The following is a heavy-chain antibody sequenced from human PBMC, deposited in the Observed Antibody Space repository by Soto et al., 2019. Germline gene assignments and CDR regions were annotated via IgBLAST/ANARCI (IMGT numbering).Heavy chain of an antibody. D-gene: IGHD6-19*01. Sequence: QVQLVESGGGVVQPGRSLKLSCAASEFTFSSYTMYWVRQAPGKGLEWVAGISNDGGNTYYPDSVKGRFTISRDNSKNTLDLEMNSLRAEDTALYYCAREWSISVAALGYWGQGTLVTVSS. CDR3: AREWSISVAALGY. CDR1: EFTFSSYT. V-gene: IGHV3-30-3*01. J-gene: IGHJ4*02. CDR2: ISNDGGNT.